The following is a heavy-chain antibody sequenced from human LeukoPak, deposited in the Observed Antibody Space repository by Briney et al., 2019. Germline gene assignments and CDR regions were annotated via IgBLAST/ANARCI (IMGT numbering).Heavy chain of an antibody. CDR2: ISYDGSNK. D-gene: IGHD3-3*01. Sequence: GGSLRLSCAASGFTFSSYAMHWVRQAPGKGLEWVAVISYDGSNKYYADSVKGRFTISRDNSKNTLYLQMNSMRAEDTAVYYCARAPTYDFWSGSLYYYYMDVWGKGTTVTVSS. J-gene: IGHJ6*03. CDR3: ARAPTYDFWSGSLYYYYMDV. V-gene: IGHV3-30-3*01. CDR1: GFTFSSYA.